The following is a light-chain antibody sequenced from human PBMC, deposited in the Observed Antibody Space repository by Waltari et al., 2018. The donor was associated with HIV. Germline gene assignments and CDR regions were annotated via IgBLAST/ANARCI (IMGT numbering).Light chain of an antibody. CDR3: QQSYSTLLT. V-gene: IGKV1-39*01. CDR1: QSISSY. CDR2: AAS. J-gene: IGKJ4*02. Sequence: DIQMTQSPSSLSASVGDRVTITCRATQSISSYLNWYQHKPGKAPKLLIYAASSLQSGVPSRFSGSGSGTDFTLTISRLQPEDFATYYCQQSYSTLLTFAGGTNVETK.